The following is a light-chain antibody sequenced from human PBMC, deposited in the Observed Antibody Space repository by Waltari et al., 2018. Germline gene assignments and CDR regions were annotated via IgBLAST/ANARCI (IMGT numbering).Light chain of an antibody. Sequence: DIQMTQSPSSLSASVGDRVTITCQASQDISNYLNWYQQNTGKAPKLLIYDASNLERGVPSRFSGSGSGSDFTFAISSLQPEDIATYYCQQYDNLPLTFGGVTKVEIK. V-gene: IGKV1-33*01. CDR1: QDISNY. CDR3: QQYDNLPLT. CDR2: DAS. J-gene: IGKJ4*01.